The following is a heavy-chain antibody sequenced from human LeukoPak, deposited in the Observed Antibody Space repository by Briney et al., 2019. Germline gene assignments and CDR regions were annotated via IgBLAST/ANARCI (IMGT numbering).Heavy chain of an antibody. CDR1: GFTFSSYW. CDR3: ARGDGDLLGFPEDYFDY. J-gene: IGHJ4*02. D-gene: IGHD5-24*01. Sequence: GGSLRLSCAASGFTFSSYWMHWVRQAPGKGLVWVSRINSDGSSTSYAVSVKGRFTISRDSAKNTLYLQMNSLRAEDTAVYYCARGDGDLLGFPEDYFDYWGQGTLVTVSS. V-gene: IGHV3-74*01. CDR2: INSDGSST.